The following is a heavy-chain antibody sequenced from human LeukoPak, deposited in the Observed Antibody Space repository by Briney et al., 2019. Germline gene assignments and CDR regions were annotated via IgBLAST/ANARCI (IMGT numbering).Heavy chain of an antibody. J-gene: IGHJ4*02. V-gene: IGHV4-31*03. Sequence: SQTLSLTCTVSGGSISSGGYYWSWIRQHPGKGLEWIGYIYYSGSTYYNPSLKSRVTISVDTSKNQFSLKLSSVTAADTAVYYCAGATLAGQTRFDYWGQGTLVTVSS. D-gene: IGHD7-27*01. CDR2: IYYSGST. CDR1: GGSISSGGYY. CDR3: AGATLAGQTRFDY.